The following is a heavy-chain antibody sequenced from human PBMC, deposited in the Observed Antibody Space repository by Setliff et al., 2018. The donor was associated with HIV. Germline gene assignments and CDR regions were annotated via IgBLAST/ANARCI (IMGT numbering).Heavy chain of an antibody. J-gene: IGHJ5*01. D-gene: IGHD3-22*01. CDR2: IIPILGKA. CDR3: ARYNYYDTSGAIGS. V-gene: IGHV1-69*10. CDR1: GGIFSSYA. Sequence: SVKVSCKASGGIFSSYAINWVRQAPGQGLELMGGIIPILGKAHHAQNFRGRVTITAAKSTNTAYMQLSGLTYEDTAVYYCARYNYYDTSGAIGSWGQGTMVTVSS.